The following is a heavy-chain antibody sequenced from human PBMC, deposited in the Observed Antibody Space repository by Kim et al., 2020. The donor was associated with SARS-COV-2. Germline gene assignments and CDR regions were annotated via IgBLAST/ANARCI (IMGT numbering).Heavy chain of an antibody. Sequence: GGSLRLSCAASGFTLNDHFMVWVRQAPGQGLEWVGRSRNKAKSYTAEYAASVKGRFTILRDDSKNSLYLQMSSLKTEETAVYYCARDRLHSSISDYSGMDVWGQGTTVTVSS. V-gene: IGHV3-72*01. D-gene: IGHD6-6*01. CDR2: SRNKAKSYTA. CDR3: ARDRLHSSISDYSGMDV. CDR1: GFTLNDHF. J-gene: IGHJ6*02.